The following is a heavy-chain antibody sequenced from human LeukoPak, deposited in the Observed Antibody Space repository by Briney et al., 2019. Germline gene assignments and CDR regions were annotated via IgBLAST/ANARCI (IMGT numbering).Heavy chain of an antibody. CDR2: IIPIFGTA. V-gene: IGHV1-69*01. CDR3: ARTVGDYIDY. Sequence: SVTVSCKASVGTFSSYAISWVRQAPGQGLEWMGGIIPIFGTANYAQKFQGRVTITADESTSTAYMELSSLRSEDTAVYYCARTVGDYIDYWGQGTLVTVSS. J-gene: IGHJ4*02. D-gene: IGHD4-17*01. CDR1: VGTFSSYA.